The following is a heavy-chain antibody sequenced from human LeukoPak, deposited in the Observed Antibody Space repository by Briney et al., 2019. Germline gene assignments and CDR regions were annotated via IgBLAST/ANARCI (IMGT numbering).Heavy chain of an antibody. D-gene: IGHD2-15*01. CDR3: ARGMFCSGGRCYNTLFDS. CDR1: GFTSSGYW. CDR2: IRSDGSTT. J-gene: IGHJ4*02. Sequence: GALRLSYAASGFTSSGYWMHWVRPAPGKGLVWVSLIRSDGSTTNSAGSVKGRFTISRDNAKNTLYLQMNSLRAEDTAVYYCARGMFCSGGRCYNTLFDSWGQGTPVTVSS. V-gene: IGHV3-74*01.